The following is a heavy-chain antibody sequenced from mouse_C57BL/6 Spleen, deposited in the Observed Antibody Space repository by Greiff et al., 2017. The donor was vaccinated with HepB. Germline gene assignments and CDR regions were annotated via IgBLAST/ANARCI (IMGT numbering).Heavy chain of an antibody. CDR3: ASLLWKAMDY. CDR2: IYPRSGNT. D-gene: IGHD2-1*01. Sequence: QVHVKQSGAELARPGASVKLSCKASGYTFTSYGISWVKQRTGQGLEWIGEIYPRSGNTYYNEKFKGKATLTADKSSSTAYMELRSLTSEDSAVYFCASLLWKAMDYWGQGTSVTVSS. V-gene: IGHV1-81*01. CDR1: GYTFTSYG. J-gene: IGHJ4*01.